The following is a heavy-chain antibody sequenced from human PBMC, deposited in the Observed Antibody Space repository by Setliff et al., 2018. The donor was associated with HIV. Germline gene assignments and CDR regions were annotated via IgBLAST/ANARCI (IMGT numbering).Heavy chain of an antibody. V-gene: IGHV3-7*01. J-gene: IGHJ6*02. D-gene: IGHD3-3*01. CDR1: GFRFRSYW. CDR2: VKQDGTET. CDR3: ARVFLEWLLYRPDYVMDV. Sequence: GGSLRLSCAASGFRFRSYWMSWVRQAPGKGLESVANVKQDGTETLYVDSVKGRFTISRDSANNLVYLQMNSLRAEDTAVYYCARVFLEWLLYRPDYVMDVWGQGTTVTVSS.